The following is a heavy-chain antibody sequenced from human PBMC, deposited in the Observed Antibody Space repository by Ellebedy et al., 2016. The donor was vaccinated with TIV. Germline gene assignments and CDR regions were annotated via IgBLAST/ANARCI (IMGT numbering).Heavy chain of an antibody. CDR2: IRSKAYGGTT. J-gene: IGHJ6*02. Sequence: GESLKISCTASGFTFGDYAMSWFRQAPGKGLEWVGFIRSKAYGGTTEYAASVKGRFTISRDDSKSIAYLQMNSLKTEDTAVYYCTRDSAGGWLQLLRGSSPAHMDVWGQGTTVTVSS. D-gene: IGHD5-24*01. V-gene: IGHV3-49*03. CDR3: TRDSAGGWLQLLRGSSPAHMDV. CDR1: GFTFGDYA.